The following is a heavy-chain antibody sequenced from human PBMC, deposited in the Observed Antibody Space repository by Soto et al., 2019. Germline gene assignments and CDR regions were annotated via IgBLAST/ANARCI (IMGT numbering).Heavy chain of an antibody. Sequence: GGSLRLSCAASGFTFSSYDMHWVRQATGKGLEWVSAIGTAGDTYYPGSVKGRFTISRENAKNSLYLQMNSLRAGDTAGYYCARALRYCSSSSCYTPPTRYYYYGMDVWGQGTTVTVSS. V-gene: IGHV3-13*01. J-gene: IGHJ6*02. CDR3: ARALRYCSSSSCYTPPTRYYYYGMDV. CDR1: GFTFSSYD. D-gene: IGHD2-2*02. CDR2: IGTAGDT.